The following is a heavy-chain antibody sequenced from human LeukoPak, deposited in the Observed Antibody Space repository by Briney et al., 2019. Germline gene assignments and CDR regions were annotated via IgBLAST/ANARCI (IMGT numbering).Heavy chain of an antibody. J-gene: IGHJ4*02. CDR2: SSGSDGRT. CDR1: GFTFTTYA. D-gene: IGHD3-10*01. Sequence: PGGSLRLSCEASGFTFTTYAMSWVRQAPGKGLEWVSASSGSDGRTYYADSVKGRFTISRDSFKNMLFLQMNSLRAEDTAVYYCARFATYGSGTYAFDYWGQGTLVTVSS. V-gene: IGHV3-23*01. CDR3: ARFATYGSGTYAFDY.